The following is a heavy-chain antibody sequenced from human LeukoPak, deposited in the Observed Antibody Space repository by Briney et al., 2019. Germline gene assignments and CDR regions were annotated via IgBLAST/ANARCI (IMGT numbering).Heavy chain of an antibody. Sequence: ASVKVSCKASGSFTSYDINWVRPATGQGLEWMGWMNPNSGNTGYTQKFQGRVTMTRNTSIRTAYMEVRSVRSEDPAVYYCAGGTVVRGMGDYGGEGTLVADCS. CDR3: AGGTVVRGMGDY. CDR2: MNPNSGNT. D-gene: IGHD3-10*01. V-gene: IGHV1-8*01. J-gene: IGHJ4*02. CDR1: GSFTSYD.